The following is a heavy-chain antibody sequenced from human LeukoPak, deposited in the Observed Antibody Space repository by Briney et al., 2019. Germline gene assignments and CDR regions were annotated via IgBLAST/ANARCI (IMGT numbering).Heavy chain of an antibody. CDR3: ASRGAGGAILPQPQYYFDY. D-gene: IGHD1-26*01. CDR1: GGSISSYY. J-gene: IGHJ4*02. V-gene: IGHV4-34*01. Sequence: SSETLSLTCTVSGGSISSYYWSWIRQPPGKGLEWIGEINHSGSTNYNPSLKSRVTISVDTSKNQFSLKLSSVTAADTAVYYCASRGAGGAILPQPQYYFDYWGQGTLVTVSS. CDR2: INHSGST.